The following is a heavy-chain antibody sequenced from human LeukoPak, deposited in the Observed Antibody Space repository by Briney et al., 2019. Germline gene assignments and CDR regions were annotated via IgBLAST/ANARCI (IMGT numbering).Heavy chain of an antibody. Sequence: PGGSLRLSCAASGFNFINYWMNWVRQAPGKGLEWVANIKQDGSEKYYVDSVKSRFTISRDNAKNSLYLQMNSLRAEDTAVYYCARGGGGYDFNQDWGQGTLVTVSS. CDR3: ARGGGGYDFNQD. CDR1: GFNFINYW. D-gene: IGHD5-12*01. V-gene: IGHV3-7*01. CDR2: IKQDGSEK. J-gene: IGHJ4*02.